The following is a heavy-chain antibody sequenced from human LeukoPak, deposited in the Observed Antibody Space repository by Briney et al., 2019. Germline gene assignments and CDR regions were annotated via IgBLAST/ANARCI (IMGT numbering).Heavy chain of an antibody. Sequence: SETLSLTCAVSGGSISSSNWWSWVRQPPGKGLEWIGEIYHSGSTNYNPSHKSRVTISVDKSENQFSLKLSSVTAADTAVYYCAKIMGRGYCTSTSCRGDWFDPWGQGTLVTVSS. D-gene: IGHD2-2*01. V-gene: IGHV4-4*02. CDR2: IYHSGST. CDR3: AKIMGRGYCTSTSCRGDWFDP. CDR1: GGSISSSNW. J-gene: IGHJ5*02.